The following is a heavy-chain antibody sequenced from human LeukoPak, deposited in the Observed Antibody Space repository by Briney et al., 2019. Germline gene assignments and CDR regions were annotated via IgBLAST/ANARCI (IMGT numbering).Heavy chain of an antibody. Sequence: GGSLTLSCAASGFTVSSYAMSWVRHAPGNGLEWVSVISGSGDSTYYGDSVKGRFTISRDNSKNTMYLQMNSLRAEDTAVYYCAKYCGVDCRPWYLDLWGSGPLVSVS. J-gene: IGHJ2*01. D-gene: IGHD2-21*02. CDR1: GFTVSSYA. V-gene: IGHV3-23*01. CDR3: AKYCGVDCRPWYLDL. CDR2: ISGSGDST.